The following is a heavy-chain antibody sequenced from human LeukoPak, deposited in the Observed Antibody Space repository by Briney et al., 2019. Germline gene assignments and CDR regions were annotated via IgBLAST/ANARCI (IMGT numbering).Heavy chain of an antibody. CDR2: IYSGGST. V-gene: IGHV3-66*01. CDR1: GFTVSSNY. CDR3: ARDSSGPYYYYYYGMDV. Sequence: GGSLRLSCAASGFTVSSNYMSWVRQAPGKGLEWVSVIYSGGSTYYADSVKGRFTISRDNSKNTLYHQMNGLRAEDTAVYYCARDSSGPYYYYYYGMDVWGQGTTVTVSS. J-gene: IGHJ6*02. D-gene: IGHD3-22*01.